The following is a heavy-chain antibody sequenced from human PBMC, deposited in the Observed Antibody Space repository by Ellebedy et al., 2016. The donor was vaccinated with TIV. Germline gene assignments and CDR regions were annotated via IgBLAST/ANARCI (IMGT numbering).Heavy chain of an antibody. D-gene: IGHD1-26*01. Sequence: GESLKISXAVSGFTVSTNYMSWVRQAPGKGLEWVGRIKGRTDAGTTDYAAPVKGRFTISRDDSKNTLYLQMNSLKTEDTAVYYCTTTGGATFDCWGQGTLVTVSS. CDR3: TTTGGATFDC. V-gene: IGHV3-15*01. CDR1: GFTVSTNY. J-gene: IGHJ5*01. CDR2: IKGRTDAGTT.